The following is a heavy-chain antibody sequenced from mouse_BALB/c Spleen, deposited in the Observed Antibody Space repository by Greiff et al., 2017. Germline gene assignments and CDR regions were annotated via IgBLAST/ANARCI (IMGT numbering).Heavy chain of an antibody. V-gene: IGHV5-6-5*01. D-gene: IGHD2-3*01. J-gene: IGHJ2*01. CDR2: ISSGGST. Sequence: EVMLVESGGGLVKPGGSLKLSCAASGFTFSSYAMSWVRQTPEQRLEWVASISSGGSTYYPDSVKGRFTISRDNARNILYLQMSSLRSEDTAMYYCARRGDGYYGYWGQGTTLTVSS. CDR1: GFTFSSYA. CDR3: ARRGDGYYGY.